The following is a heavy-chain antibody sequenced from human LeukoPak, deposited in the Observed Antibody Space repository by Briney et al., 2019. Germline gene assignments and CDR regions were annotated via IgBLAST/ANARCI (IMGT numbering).Heavy chain of an antibody. J-gene: IGHJ4*02. CDR2: IRSSSSII. CDR1: GFTFSSYE. Sequence: GGSLRLSCAASGFTFSSYEMNWVRQAPGKGLEWVSYIRSSSSIIYYADSVKGRFTISRDNAKNSLYLQMSSLRAEDTAVYYCAKLSSDYYDSSGREGFDYWGQGTLVTVSS. D-gene: IGHD3-22*01. V-gene: IGHV3-48*01. CDR3: AKLSSDYYDSSGREGFDY.